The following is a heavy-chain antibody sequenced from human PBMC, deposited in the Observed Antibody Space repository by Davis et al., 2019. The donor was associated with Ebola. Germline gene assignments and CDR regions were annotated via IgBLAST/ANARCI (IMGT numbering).Heavy chain of an antibody. CDR1: GGTFSSYA. CDR2: IIPILGIA. CDR3: ARDRSQYSGYLGDY. Sequence: SVKVSCKASGGTFSSYAISWVRQAPGQGLEWMGRIIPILGIANYAQKFQGRVTITADKSTSTAYMELSSLRSEDTAVYYCARDRSQYSGYLGDYWGQGTLVTVSS. J-gene: IGHJ4*02. D-gene: IGHD5-12*01. V-gene: IGHV1-69*04.